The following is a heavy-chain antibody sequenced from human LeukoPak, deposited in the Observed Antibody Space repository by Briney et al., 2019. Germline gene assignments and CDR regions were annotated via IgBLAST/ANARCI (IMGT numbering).Heavy chain of an antibody. V-gene: IGHV7-4-1*02. Sequence: ASVKVSCKASGGTFSSYAVSWVRQAPGQGLEWMGWINTNTGNPTYAQGFTGRFVFSLDTSVSTAYLQISSLKAEDTAVYYCVRDPLWFGESYSFDPWGQGTLVTVSS. CDR2: INTNTGNP. CDR1: GGTFSSYA. CDR3: VRDPLWFGESYSFDP. J-gene: IGHJ5*02. D-gene: IGHD3-10*01.